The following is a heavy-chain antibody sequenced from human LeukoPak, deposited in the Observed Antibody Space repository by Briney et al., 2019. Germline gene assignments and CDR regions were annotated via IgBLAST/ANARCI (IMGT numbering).Heavy chain of an antibody. V-gene: IGHV1-46*01. CDR2: INPSGGST. CDR3: ARDPPFSSSSSSSLDY. CDR1: GYTFTSYY. J-gene: IGHJ4*02. Sequence: ASVKVSCKASGYTFTSYYMHWVRQAPGQGLEWMGIINPSGGSTSYAQKFQGRVTMTRDTSTSTVYMGLSSLRSEDTAVYYCARDPPFSSSSSSSLDYWGQGTLVTVSS. D-gene: IGHD6-6*01.